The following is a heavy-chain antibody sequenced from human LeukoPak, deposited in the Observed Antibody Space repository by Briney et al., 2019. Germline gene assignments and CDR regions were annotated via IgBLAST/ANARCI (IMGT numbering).Heavy chain of an antibody. J-gene: IGHJ5*01. D-gene: IGHD2-21*02. Sequence: GGSLRLSCAASGFTFRTYWMSLVRQAPGKGLGWVANIHPDGIEKYHVDSVKGRFTIFRDNARNLLYLQMSSLRADDTAVYYCSRGDDFSGDSWGQGTLVTVSS. CDR1: GFTFRTYW. V-gene: IGHV3-7*04. CDR2: IHPDGIEK. CDR3: SRGDDFSGDS.